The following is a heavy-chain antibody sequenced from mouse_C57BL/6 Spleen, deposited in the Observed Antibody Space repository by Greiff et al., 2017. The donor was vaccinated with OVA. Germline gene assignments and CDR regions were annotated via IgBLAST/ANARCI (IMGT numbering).Heavy chain of an antibody. J-gene: IGHJ4*01. CDR2: ISNGGGST. D-gene: IGHD2-2*01. Sequence: EVKLVESGGGLVQPGGSLKLSCAASGFTFSDYYMYWVRQTPEKRLEWVAYISNGGGSTYYPDTVKGRFTISRDNAKNTLYLQMSRLKSEDTAMYYCARRMVTTGYYAMDYWGQGTSVTVSS. CDR3: ARRMVTTGYYAMDY. CDR1: GFTFSDYY. V-gene: IGHV5-12*01.